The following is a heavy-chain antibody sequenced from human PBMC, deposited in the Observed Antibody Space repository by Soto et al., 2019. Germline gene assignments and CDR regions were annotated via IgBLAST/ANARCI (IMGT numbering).Heavy chain of an antibody. CDR1: GYTFTGYY. V-gene: IGHV1-2*02. CDR3: AGPIVGARNIGYYFDY. J-gene: IGHJ4*02. CDR2: INPISGAA. D-gene: IGHD1-26*01. Sequence: EASVKVSCKASGYTFTGYYMHWVRQAPGQGLEWMGWINPISGAANYAQKFQGRVTMTRDESMSTAYMELSRLRSEDTAVYYCAGPIVGARNIGYYFDYWGQGTLVTVSS.